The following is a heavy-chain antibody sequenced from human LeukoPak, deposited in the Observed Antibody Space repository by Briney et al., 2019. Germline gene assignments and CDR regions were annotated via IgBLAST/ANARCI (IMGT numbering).Heavy chain of an antibody. CDR1: GGTFSSYA. J-gene: IGHJ6*03. V-gene: IGHV1-69*13. CDR2: IIPIFGTA. CDR3: ASLYCSSTSCYIYGGYTDV. D-gene: IGHD2-2*02. Sequence: SVKVSCKASGGTFSSYAISWVRQAPGQGLEWMGGIIPIFGTANYAQKFQGRVTLTADESTSTAYMELSSLRSEDTAVYYCASLYCSSTSCYIYGGYTDVWGKGTTVTVSS.